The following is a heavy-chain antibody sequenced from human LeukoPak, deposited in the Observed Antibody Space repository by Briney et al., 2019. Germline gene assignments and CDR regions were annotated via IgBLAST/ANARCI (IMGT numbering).Heavy chain of an antibody. CDR3: AKDMRRKIVAVSHMDV. CDR2: ISWNGGTT. Sequence: AGGSLKLSCAASGFTFEDYTLHLVRQVPGQGLEWVSLISWNGGTTYYADSVKGRFTISRDNSKNSLYLQMNSLRTEDTALYYCAKDMRRKIVAVSHMDVWGKGTTVTVSS. J-gene: IGHJ6*03. CDR1: GFTFEDYT. D-gene: IGHD2-15*01. V-gene: IGHV3-43*01.